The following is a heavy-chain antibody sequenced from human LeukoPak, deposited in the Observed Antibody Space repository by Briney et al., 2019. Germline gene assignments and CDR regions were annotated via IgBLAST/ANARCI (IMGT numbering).Heavy chain of an antibody. Sequence: ASVKVSCKASGYTFTGYYMHWVRQAPGQGHEWMGWINPNSGGTNYAQKFQGRVTMTRDTSISTAYMELSRLRSDDTAVYYCARDPTLGIAVAGTHWFDPWGQGTLVTVSS. CDR3: ARDPTLGIAVAGTHWFDP. CDR1: GYTFTGYY. CDR2: INPNSGGT. D-gene: IGHD6-19*01. J-gene: IGHJ5*02. V-gene: IGHV1-2*02.